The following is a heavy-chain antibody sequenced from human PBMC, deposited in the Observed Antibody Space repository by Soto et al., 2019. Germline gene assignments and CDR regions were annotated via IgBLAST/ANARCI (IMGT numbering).Heavy chain of an antibody. Sequence: EVQLVESGGGLVQPGRSLRLSCAASGFTFDDYAMHWVRQAPGKGLEWVSGISWNSGSIGYADSVKGRFTISRDNAKNSLYLQMNSLRAEDTALYYCAKDISDYYDSSGYYGEFDYWGQGTLVTVSS. V-gene: IGHV3-9*01. CDR1: GFTFDDYA. D-gene: IGHD3-22*01. J-gene: IGHJ4*02. CDR2: ISWNSGSI. CDR3: AKDISDYYDSSGYYGEFDY.